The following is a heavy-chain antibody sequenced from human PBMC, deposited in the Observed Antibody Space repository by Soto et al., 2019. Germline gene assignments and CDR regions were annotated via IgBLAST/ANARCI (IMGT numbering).Heavy chain of an antibody. CDR1: GLTFSGHW. D-gene: IGHD2-21*02. CDR2: IKPDGSEK. J-gene: IGHJ4*02. CDR3: SSRPSGMTYHAVFDF. Sequence: PRGSLRLSCAASGLTFSGHWMTWFRQTPGKGLEWVASIKPDGSEKSYVDSVKGRFTISRDNAKNSLFLQMDSLRAEDTAVYYCSSRPSGMTYHAVFDFWGQGTLVTVSS. V-gene: IGHV3-7*03.